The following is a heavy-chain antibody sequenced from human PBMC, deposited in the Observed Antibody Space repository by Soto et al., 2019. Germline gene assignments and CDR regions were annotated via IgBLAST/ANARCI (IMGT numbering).Heavy chain of an antibody. D-gene: IGHD6-19*01. CDR3: AKVLLGYTSGWYHPHFDS. J-gene: IGHJ5*01. CDR1: GFTFSSYG. CDR2: VSNDGSNK. Sequence: QVQLVESGGGVVQPGRSLRLSCAASGFTFSSYGMHWVRQAPGKGLEWVGLVSNDGSNKNYGESVKGRFTISRDNSKNTLYLQMNSLRTEDTAVYYGAKVLLGYTSGWYHPHFDSWGQGTLVTVSS. V-gene: IGHV3-30*18.